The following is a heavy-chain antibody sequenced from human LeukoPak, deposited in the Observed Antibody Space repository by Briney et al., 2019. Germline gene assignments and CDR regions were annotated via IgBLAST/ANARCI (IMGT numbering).Heavy chain of an antibody. J-gene: IGHJ4*02. CDR2: ISGSGGST. Sequence: GGSLRLPCAASGFTFSSYAMSWVRQAPGKGLEWVSAISGSGGSTYYADSVKGRFTISRDNAKNSLYLQMNSLRAEDTAVYYCAREGSYESFDYWGQGTLVTVSS. CDR3: AREGSYESFDY. CDR1: GFTFSSYA. V-gene: IGHV3-23*01. D-gene: IGHD5-18*01.